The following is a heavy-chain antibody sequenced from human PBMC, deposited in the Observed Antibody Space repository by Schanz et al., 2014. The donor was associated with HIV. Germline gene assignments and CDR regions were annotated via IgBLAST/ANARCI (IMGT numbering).Heavy chain of an antibody. CDR3: ARSPSYGMDV. Sequence: EVQLVESGGGLVQPGGSLRLSCAASGFTFSTYSMNWVRQAPGKGLEWVSYISSGSSTIYYADSVKGRFTVSRDNAKNSLSLQMNSLRDEDTAVYYCARSPSYGMDVWGQGTTVTVSS. J-gene: IGHJ6*02. V-gene: IGHV3-48*02. CDR1: GFTFSTYS. CDR2: ISSGSSTI.